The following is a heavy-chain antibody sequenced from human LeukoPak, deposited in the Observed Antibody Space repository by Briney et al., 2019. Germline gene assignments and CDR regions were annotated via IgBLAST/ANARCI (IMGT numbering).Heavy chain of an antibody. D-gene: IGHD6-19*01. CDR1: GFTFSSYS. CDR3: ARGEEAGPFDY. Sequence: GGSLRLSCAASGFTFSSYSMNWVRQAPGKGPEWVSSISSSSSYIYYADSVKGRFTISRDNAKNSLYLQMNSLRAEDTAVYYCARGEEAGPFDYWGQGTLVTVSS. V-gene: IGHV3-21*01. CDR2: ISSSSSYI. J-gene: IGHJ4*02.